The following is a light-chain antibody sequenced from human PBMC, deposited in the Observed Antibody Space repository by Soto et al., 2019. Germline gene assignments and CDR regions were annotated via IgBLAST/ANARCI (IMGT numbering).Light chain of an antibody. J-gene: IGKJ4*01. CDR1: HDINIW. CDR2: PAS. CDR3: QQANNFPRT. V-gene: IGKV1-12*01. Sequence: DIQMTQSPSSVSASVGDRVTITCRASHDINIWLAWYQLRPGKAPKLLIYPASNLQNGVPSRFSGSGSGTDFTLTINSLQPEDIATYYCQQANNFPRTFGGGTKVEIK.